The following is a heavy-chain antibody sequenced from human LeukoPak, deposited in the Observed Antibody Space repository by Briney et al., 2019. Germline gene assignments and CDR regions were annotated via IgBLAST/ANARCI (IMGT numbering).Heavy chain of an antibody. CDR2: IYCSGST. D-gene: IGHD1-14*01. CDR3: ARQPKPPEPYYYYYMDV. CDR1: GGSISSSSYY. J-gene: IGHJ6*03. V-gene: IGHV4-39*01. Sequence: SETLSLTCTVSGGSISSSSYYWGWIRQPPGKGLEWIGSIYCSGSTYYNPSLKSRVTISVDTSKNQFSLKLSSVTAADTAVYYCARQPKPPEPYYYYYMDVWGKGTTVTISS.